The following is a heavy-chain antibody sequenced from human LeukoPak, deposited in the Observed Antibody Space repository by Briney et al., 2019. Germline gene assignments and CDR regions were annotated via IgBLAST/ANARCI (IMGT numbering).Heavy chain of an antibody. CDR1: GYSFTSYW. CDR3: ASPRLQSSGGSGAFDI. V-gene: IGHV5-51*01. D-gene: IGHD3-16*01. CDR2: ICPGDSDT. Sequence: GESLKISCKGSGYSFTSYWIGWVRQMPGKGLEWMGIICPGDSDTRYSPSFQGQVTISADKSISTAYLQWSSLKASDTAMYYCASPRLQSSGGSGAFDIWGQGTMVTVSS. J-gene: IGHJ3*02.